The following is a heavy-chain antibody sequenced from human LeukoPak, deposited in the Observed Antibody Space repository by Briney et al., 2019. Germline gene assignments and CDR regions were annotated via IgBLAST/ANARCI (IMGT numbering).Heavy chain of an antibody. CDR1: DGSIKTNYW. CDR3: ARGNEYTWWQ. CDR2: TWHSGSST. Sequence: PSETLSLTCTVSDGSIKTNYWWTWVRQPPGKGLEWIGETWHSGSSTNYSPSLKSRVTISVDKPKSQFSLKLTSVTAADTAIYYCARGNEYTWWQWSQGTLVTVSS. D-gene: IGHD2-15*01. J-gene: IGHJ4*02. V-gene: IGHV4-4*02.